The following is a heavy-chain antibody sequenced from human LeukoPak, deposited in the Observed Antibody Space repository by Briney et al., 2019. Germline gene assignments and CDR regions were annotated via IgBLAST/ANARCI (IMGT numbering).Heavy chain of an antibody. CDR3: ARVPPDYYDSSGYFDY. V-gene: IGHV5-51*01. D-gene: IGHD3-22*01. CDR1: GYTFTSYW. Sequence: GESLKISCKGSGYTFTSYWIGWVRQMPGKGLEWMGIIYPGDSDTRYSPSFQGQVTISADKSISTAYLQWSSLKASDTAMYYCARVPPDYYDSSGYFDYWGQGTLVTVSS. CDR2: IYPGDSDT. J-gene: IGHJ4*02.